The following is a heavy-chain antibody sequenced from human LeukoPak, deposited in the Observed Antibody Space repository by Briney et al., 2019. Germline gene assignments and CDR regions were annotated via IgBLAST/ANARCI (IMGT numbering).Heavy chain of an antibody. CDR3: ASLGGSPGYYYYGMDV. V-gene: IGHV3-9*01. Sequence: GGSLRLSCAASEFTFSSYAMSWVRQAPGKGLEWVSGISWNSGSIGYADSVKGRFTISRDNAKNSLYLQMNSLRAEDTALYYCASLGGSPGYYYYGMDVWGQGTTVTVSS. D-gene: IGHD3-10*01. CDR2: ISWNSGSI. J-gene: IGHJ6*02. CDR1: EFTFSSYA.